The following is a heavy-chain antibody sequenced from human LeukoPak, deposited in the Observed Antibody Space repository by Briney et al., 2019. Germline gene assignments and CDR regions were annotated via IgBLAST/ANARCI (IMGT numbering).Heavy chain of an antibody. D-gene: IGHD6-13*01. CDR2: INPSGGST. Sequence: ASVKVSCKASGYTFTSLNMHWVRQAPGQGLVWMGIINPSGGSTSYAQKFQGRVTMTRDTSTNTVYMELSSLRSDDTAVYYCARDNSNWSNDYWGQGTLVTVSS. V-gene: IGHV1-46*01. CDR1: GYTFTSLN. J-gene: IGHJ4*02. CDR3: ARDNSNWSNDY.